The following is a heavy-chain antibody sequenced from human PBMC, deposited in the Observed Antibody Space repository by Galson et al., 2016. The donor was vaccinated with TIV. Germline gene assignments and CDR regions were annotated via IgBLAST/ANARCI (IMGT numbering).Heavy chain of an antibody. J-gene: IGHJ4*02. CDR2: IGASGSTI. Sequence: SLRLSCAASGFTFSSYSMNWVRQVPGKAPEWISYIGASGSTIYYAESVEGRFTISRDNSKNTLYLQMNRLRAEDTALYYCAKAAGSGSSWRFDYWGQGTPVTVSS. V-gene: IGHV3-23*01. CDR3: AKAAGSGSSWRFDY. CDR1: GFTFSSYS. D-gene: IGHD6-13*01.